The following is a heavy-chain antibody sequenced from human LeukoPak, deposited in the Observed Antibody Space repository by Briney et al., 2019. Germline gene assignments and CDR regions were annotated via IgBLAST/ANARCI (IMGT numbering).Heavy chain of an antibody. Sequence: PSETLSLTCTVSGGSISSGDYYWSWLRQPPGKGLDWIGYIYYSGSTYYNPSLKSRVTISVDTSKNQFSLKLSSVTAADTAVYYCARDDRGYCSSTSCYAFDYWGQGTLVTVSS. V-gene: IGHV4-30-4*02. D-gene: IGHD2-2*01. CDR3: ARDDRGYCSSTSCYAFDY. CDR1: GGSISSGDYY. CDR2: IYYSGST. J-gene: IGHJ4*02.